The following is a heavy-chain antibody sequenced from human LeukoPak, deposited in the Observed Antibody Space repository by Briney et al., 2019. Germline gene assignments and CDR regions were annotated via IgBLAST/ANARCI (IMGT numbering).Heavy chain of an antibody. CDR2: INPNSGGT. Sequence: ASVKVSCKASGYTFTGYYIHWVRQAPGQGLEWMGWINPNSGGTNYAQKFQGRVTMTRDTSISTAYMELSRLRSDDTAVYYCARSGGKIGGNWFDPWGQGTLVTVSS. V-gene: IGHV1-2*02. CDR3: ARSGGKIGGNWFDP. J-gene: IGHJ5*02. D-gene: IGHD2-15*01. CDR1: GYTFTGYY.